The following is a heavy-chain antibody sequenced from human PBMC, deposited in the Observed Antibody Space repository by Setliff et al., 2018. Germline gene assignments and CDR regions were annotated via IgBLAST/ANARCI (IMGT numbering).Heavy chain of an antibody. D-gene: IGHD5-12*01. Sequence: PGGSLRLSCAASGFSFSDYSMNWVRQAPGKGLEWVSSISSSSTYIFYADSVRGRFTVSRDNAKNSLYLQMNSLRADDTAVYYCARSEANGGHDPFDIWGQGTMVTVSS. CDR3: ARSEANGGHDPFDI. CDR2: ISSSSTYI. V-gene: IGHV3-21*01. CDR1: GFSFSDYS. J-gene: IGHJ3*02.